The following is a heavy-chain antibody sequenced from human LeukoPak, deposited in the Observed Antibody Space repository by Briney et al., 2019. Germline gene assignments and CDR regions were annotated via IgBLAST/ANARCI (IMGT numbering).Heavy chain of an antibody. CDR3: ARGDIVLMVYAIL. D-gene: IGHD2-8*01. CDR2: IYYSGST. J-gene: IGHJ4*02. V-gene: IGHV4-31*03. Sequence: TLSLTCTVSGGXISSGGYYWSWIRQHPGKDLEWIGYIYYSGSTYYNPSLKSRVTISVDTSKNQFSLKLSSVTAADTAVYYCARGDIVLMVYAILWGQGTLVTVSS. CDR1: GGXISSGGYY.